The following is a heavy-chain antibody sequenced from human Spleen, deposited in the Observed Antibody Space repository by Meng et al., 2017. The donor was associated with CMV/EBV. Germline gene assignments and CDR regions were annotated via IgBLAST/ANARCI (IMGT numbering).Heavy chain of an antibody. D-gene: IGHD6-13*01. Sequence: GESLKISCAASGFTFSNSDMNWVRQAPGKGLEWVSGVSWNGSRTHYADSVKGRFIISRDNSRNFLYQQMNSLRPEDMAVYYCARKGKQQLEDYGMDVWGQGTTVTVSS. J-gene: IGHJ6*02. CDR3: ARKGKQQLEDYGMDV. V-gene: IGHV3-19*01. CDR2: VSWNGSRT. CDR1: GFTFSNSD.